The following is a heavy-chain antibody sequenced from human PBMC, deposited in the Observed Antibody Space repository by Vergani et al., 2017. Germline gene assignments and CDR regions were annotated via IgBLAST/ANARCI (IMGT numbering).Heavy chain of an antibody. V-gene: IGHV4-4*07. CDR1: GGSTSSYY. Sequence: QVQLQESGPGLVKPSETLSLTCTVSGGSTSSYYWSWIRQPAGKGLEWIGRIYTSGSTNYNPSLKSRVTMSVDTSKNQFSLKLSSVTAADTAVYYCARQTGAPGWLQETYLDYWGQGTLVTVSS. CDR2: IYTSGST. CDR3: ARQTGAPGWLQETYLDY. J-gene: IGHJ4*02. D-gene: IGHD5-24*01.